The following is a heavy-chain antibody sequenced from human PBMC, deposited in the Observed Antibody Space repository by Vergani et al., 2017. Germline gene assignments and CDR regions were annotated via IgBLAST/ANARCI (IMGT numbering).Heavy chain of an antibody. CDR3: ARDRGDWRYSRYFYNYYMDV. V-gene: IGHV3-30-3*01. Sequence: VQLVESGGGLVQPGGSLRLSCAASGFTFSSYAMHWVRQAPGKGLEWVAVISYDGSNKYYADSVKGRFTISRDNSKNTLYLQMNSLRAEDTAVYFCARDRGDWRYSRYFYNYYMDVWGKGTTVTVSS. J-gene: IGHJ6*03. D-gene: IGHD2-8*02. CDR2: ISYDGSNK. CDR1: GFTFSSYA.